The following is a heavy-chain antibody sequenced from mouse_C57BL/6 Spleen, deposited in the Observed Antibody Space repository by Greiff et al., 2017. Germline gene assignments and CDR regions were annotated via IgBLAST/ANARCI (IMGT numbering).Heavy chain of an antibody. CDR1: GYTFTSYG. J-gene: IGHJ4*01. CDR2: IYPRSCNT. D-gene: IGHD2-4*01. V-gene: IGHV1-81*01. CDR3: ARFLYYDYDRGPYAMDY. Sequence: QVQLQQSGAELARPGASVKLSCKASGYTFTSYGISWVKQRTGQGLEWIGEIYPRSCNTYYNEKFKGKATLTADKSSSTAYMELRSLTSEDSAVYFCARFLYYDYDRGPYAMDYWGQGTSVTVSS.